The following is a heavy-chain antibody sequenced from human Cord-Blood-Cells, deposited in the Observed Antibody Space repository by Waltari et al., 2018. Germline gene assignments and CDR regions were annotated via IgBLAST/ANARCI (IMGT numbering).Heavy chain of an antibody. CDR1: GGSFSGYY. J-gene: IGHJ4*02. Sequence: QVQLQQWGAGLLKPSETLSLTCAVYGGSFSGYYWSWIRQPPGKGLEWIGEINHIGSTNSTPSLKSRVTISVDTSKNQFSLKLSSVTAADTAVYYGASRQYGYSSSWYYFDYWGQGTLVTVSS. V-gene: IGHV4-34*01. CDR2: INHIGST. D-gene: IGHD6-13*01. CDR3: ASRQYGYSSSWYYFDY.